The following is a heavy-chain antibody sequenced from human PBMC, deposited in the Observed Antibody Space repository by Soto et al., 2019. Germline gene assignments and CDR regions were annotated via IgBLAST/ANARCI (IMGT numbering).Heavy chain of an antibody. CDR1: GGSISSSSYY. J-gene: IGHJ4*02. D-gene: IGHD1-1*01. Sequence: PSETLSLTCIVSGGSISSSSYYWGWIRQPPGKGLEWIGSIYYSGSTYYNPSLKSRVTISVDTSKNQFSLKLSSVTAADTAVYYCAREELGVRYFDYWGQGTLVTVSS. CDR3: AREELGVRYFDY. V-gene: IGHV4-39*02. CDR2: IYYSGST.